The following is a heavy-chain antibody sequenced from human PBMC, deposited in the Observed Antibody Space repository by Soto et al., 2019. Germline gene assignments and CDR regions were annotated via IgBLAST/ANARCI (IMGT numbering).Heavy chain of an antibody. CDR3: AKVVGYSYGYVGYYFDY. Sequence: GGSLRLSCAASGFTFSSYAMSWVRQAPGKGLEWVSAISGSGGSTYYADSVKGRFTISRDNSKNTLYLQMNSLRAEDTAVYYCAKVVGYSYGYVGYYFDYWGQGTLVTVSS. D-gene: IGHD5-18*01. CDR2: ISGSGGST. V-gene: IGHV3-23*01. CDR1: GFTFSSYA. J-gene: IGHJ4*02.